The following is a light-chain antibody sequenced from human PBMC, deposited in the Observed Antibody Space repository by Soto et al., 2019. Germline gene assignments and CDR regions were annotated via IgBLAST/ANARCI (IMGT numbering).Light chain of an antibody. CDR1: QSVTSK. Sequence: EVVLTQSPGTLSLSPGDRATLSCGASQSVTSKLAWYQQKPGQAPRLLISGASNRATGIPDRFSGSGSGTDFTLTISRLEPDDFALYYCQQYGSSLTWTFGQGTKVDIK. J-gene: IGKJ1*01. CDR2: GAS. V-gene: IGKV3-20*01. CDR3: QQYGSSLTWT.